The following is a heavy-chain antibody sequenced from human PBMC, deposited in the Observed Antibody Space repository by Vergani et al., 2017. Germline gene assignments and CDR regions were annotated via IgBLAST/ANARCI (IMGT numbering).Heavy chain of an antibody. V-gene: IGHV3-13*01. CDR2: IGVPGDT. Sequence: EVQLVESGGGLIQPGGSLTLSCAASGFTFSDYDMHWVRQTTEKTLEWVAAIGVPGDTYYAGSVEGRFTISRENAKSSVYLQINNLRAGDTAVYYCARETRDTPSSLDYWGQGTLVTVSS. J-gene: IGHJ4*02. CDR3: ARETRDTPSSLDY. D-gene: IGHD5-24*01. CDR1: GFTFSDYD.